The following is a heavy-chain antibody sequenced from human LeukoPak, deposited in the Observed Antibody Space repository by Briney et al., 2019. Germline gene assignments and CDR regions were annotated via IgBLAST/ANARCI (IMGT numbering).Heavy chain of an antibody. CDR3: ARTVVMLDY. CDR2: ISSSSSYI. J-gene: IGHJ4*02. V-gene: IGHV3-21*01. Sequence: PGVPRRRSCAASGLTFSRYSMNWSRLAQGKGLEWVSSISSSSSYIYYADSVKGLFTISRDNAKNSLYLQMNSLRAEDTAVYYCARTVVMLDYWGQGTLVTVSS. CDR1: GLTFSRYS. D-gene: IGHD4-23*01.